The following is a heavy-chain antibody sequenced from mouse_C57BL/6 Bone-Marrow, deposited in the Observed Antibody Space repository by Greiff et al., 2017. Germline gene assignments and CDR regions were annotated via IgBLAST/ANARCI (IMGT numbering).Heavy chain of an antibody. V-gene: IGHV1-63*01. CDR2: IYPGGGYT. D-gene: IGHD3-2*02. Sequence: VKLQQSGAELVRPGTSVKMSCKASGYTFTNYWIGWAKQRPGHGLEWIGDIYPGGGYTNYNAKFKGKATLTADKSSSTAYMQFSSLTSEDSAIYYCARSQATLLMDYWGQGTSVTVSS. CDR1: GYTFTNYW. CDR3: ARSQATLLMDY. J-gene: IGHJ4*01.